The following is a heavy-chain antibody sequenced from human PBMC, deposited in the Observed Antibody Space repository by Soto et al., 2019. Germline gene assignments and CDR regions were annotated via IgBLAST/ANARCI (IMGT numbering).Heavy chain of an antibody. CDR2: ISSSSSYI. CDR3: ARAWTGGGYGGFDY. J-gene: IGHJ4*02. Sequence: RLSCAASGFTFSSYSMNWVRQAPGKGLEWVASISSSSSYIYYADSVKGRFTISRDNAKNSLYLQMNSLRAEDTAVYYCARAWTGGGYGGFDYWCQGXLVTVSS. V-gene: IGHV3-21*01. CDR1: GFTFSSYS. D-gene: IGHD5-12*01.